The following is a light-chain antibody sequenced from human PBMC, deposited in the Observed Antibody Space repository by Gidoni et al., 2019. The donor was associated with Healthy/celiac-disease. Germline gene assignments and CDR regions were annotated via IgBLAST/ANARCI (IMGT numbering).Light chain of an antibody. CDR1: QSVSSN. CDR2: GAS. CDR3: EKDNNWPRT. J-gene: IGKJ1*01. V-gene: IGKV3-15*01. Sequence: EIVLTPSPPTLSVSHGERATLSCSASQSVSSNLARYQPRPVRAPRLFIYGASTRATGIPARFSGGGSGTEFTLTIRSVQSEDFAVYNSEKDNNWPRTFGQGTKVEIK.